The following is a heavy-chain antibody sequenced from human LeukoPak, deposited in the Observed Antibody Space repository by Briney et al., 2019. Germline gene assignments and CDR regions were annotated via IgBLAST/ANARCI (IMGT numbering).Heavy chain of an antibody. V-gene: IGHV3-66*02. J-gene: IGHJ3*02. CDR3: ARDPTYYYDSSGYPNDAFDI. Sequence: GGSLRLSCAASGFTVSSNYMSWVRQAPGKGLGWVSVIYSGGSTYYADSVKGRFTISRDNSKNTLYLQMNSLRAEDTAVCYCARDPTYYYDSSGYPNDAFDIWGQGTMVTVSS. D-gene: IGHD3-22*01. CDR1: GFTVSSNY. CDR2: IYSGGST.